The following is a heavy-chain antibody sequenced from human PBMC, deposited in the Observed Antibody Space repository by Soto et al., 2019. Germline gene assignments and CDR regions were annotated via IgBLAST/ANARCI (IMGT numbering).Heavy chain of an antibody. CDR2: IIPILGIA. CDR3: AREWGYHRDYYDSSGYYFGY. D-gene: IGHD3-22*01. J-gene: IGHJ4*02. CDR1: GGTFSSYT. V-gene: IGHV1-69*04. Sequence: ASVKVSCKASGGTFSSYTISWVRQAPGQGLEWMGRIIPILGIANYAQKFQGRVTITADKSTSTAYMELSSLRSEDTAVYYCAREWGYHRDYYDSSGYYFGYWGEATLVTVSS.